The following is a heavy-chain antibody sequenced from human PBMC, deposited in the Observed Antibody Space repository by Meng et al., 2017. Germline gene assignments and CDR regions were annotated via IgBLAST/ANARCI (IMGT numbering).Heavy chain of an antibody. CDR1: GGTFGSYA. D-gene: IGHD2-21*02. V-gene: IGHV1-69*06. CDR2: IIPIFGTA. CDR3: ATSEGVTRYYYYGMDV. Sequence: SVKVSCKASGGTFGSYAISWVRQAPGQGLEWMGGIIPIFGTANYAQKFQGRVTITADKSTSTAYMELSSLRSEDTAVYYCATSEGVTRYYYYGMDVWGQGTTVTVSS. J-gene: IGHJ6*02.